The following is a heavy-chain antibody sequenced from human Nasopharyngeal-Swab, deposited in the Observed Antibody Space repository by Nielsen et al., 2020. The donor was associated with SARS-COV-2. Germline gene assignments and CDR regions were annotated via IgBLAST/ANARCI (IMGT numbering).Heavy chain of an antibody. CDR1: GYIFTSYD. Sequence: ASVKVSCKASGYIFTSYDISWVRQARGQGLEWMGWIGAYNGNTNYAQKFQDRVTMTTDTSTSTVCMELRSLRSDDTAVYYCARHGVAEDYWGQGTLVTVSS. CDR2: IGAYNGNT. CDR3: ARHGVAEDY. J-gene: IGHJ4*02. V-gene: IGHV1-18*01. D-gene: IGHD3-3*01.